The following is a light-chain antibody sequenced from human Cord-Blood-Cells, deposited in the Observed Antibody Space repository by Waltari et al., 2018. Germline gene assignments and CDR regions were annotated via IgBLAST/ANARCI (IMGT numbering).Light chain of an antibody. V-gene: IGLV2-23*02. CDR3: CSYAGSSTSYV. Sequence: QSALTQPASVSGSPGQSITISCTGTSSDVGSYNLVSWYQQHPGKAPKLMIYEVSKRPSGVLKRFSGSKSGNTAFLTISGLQAEDEADYYCCSYAGSSTSYVFGTGTKVTVL. CDR1: SSDVGSYNL. CDR2: EVS. J-gene: IGLJ1*01.